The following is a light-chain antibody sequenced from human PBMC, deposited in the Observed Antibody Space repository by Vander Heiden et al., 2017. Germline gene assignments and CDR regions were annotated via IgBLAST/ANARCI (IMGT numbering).Light chain of an antibody. Sequence: SSELTQDPAVSVALGQTVRITCQGDSLRSYYASWYRQKPGQAPVLVIYGKNNRPSGIPDRFSGSSSGNTASLTITGAQAEDAADYYCNSRDSSGNHWVFGGGTKLTAL. V-gene: IGLV3-19*01. CDR1: SLRSYY. J-gene: IGLJ3*02. CDR2: GKN. CDR3: NSRDSSGNHWV.